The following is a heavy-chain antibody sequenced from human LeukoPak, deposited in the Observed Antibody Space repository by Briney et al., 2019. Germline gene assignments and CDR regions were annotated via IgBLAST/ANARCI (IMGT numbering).Heavy chain of an antibody. J-gene: IGHJ6*02. CDR3: ARRTYDFWSGYLSPTGYGMDV. CDR2: IYYSGST. CDR1: GVSISSSSYY. Sequence: SETLSLTCTVSGVSISSSSYYWGWIRQPPGKGLEWIGSIYYSGSTYYNPSLKSRVTISVDTSKNQFSLKLSSVTAADTAVYYCARRTYDFWSGYLSPTGYGMDVWGQGTTVTVSS. V-gene: IGHV4-39*01. D-gene: IGHD3-3*01.